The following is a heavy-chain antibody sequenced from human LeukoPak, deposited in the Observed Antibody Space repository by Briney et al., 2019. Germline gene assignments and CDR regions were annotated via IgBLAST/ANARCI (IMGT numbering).Heavy chain of an antibody. CDR1: GYTFTSYG. CDR3: ARERNNWFDP. V-gene: IGHV1-18*01. CDR2: ISTYTGNT. Sequence: ASVKVSCTASGYTFTSYGLSWVRQAPGQGLEWMGWISTYTGNTNYAQNLQGRVTMTTDTSTSTAYMELRSLRSDDTAVYYCARERNNWFDPWGQGTLVTVSS. J-gene: IGHJ5*02.